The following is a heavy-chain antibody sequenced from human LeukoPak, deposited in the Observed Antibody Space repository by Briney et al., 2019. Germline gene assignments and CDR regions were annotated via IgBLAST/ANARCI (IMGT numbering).Heavy chain of an antibody. CDR2: IRYDGSNK. Sequence: AGGSLRLSCAASGFTFSSYDMHWVRQAPGKGLEWVAFIRYDGSNKYYADSVKGRFTISRDNSKNTLYLQMNSLRAEDTAVYYCARDFEKGEPAFDYWGQGTLVTVSS. CDR1: GFTFSSYD. V-gene: IGHV3-30*02. J-gene: IGHJ4*02. D-gene: IGHD2-2*01. CDR3: ARDFEKGEPAFDY.